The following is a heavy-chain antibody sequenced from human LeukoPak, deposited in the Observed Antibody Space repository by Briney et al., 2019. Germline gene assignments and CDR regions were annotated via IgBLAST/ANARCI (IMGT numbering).Heavy chain of an antibody. D-gene: IGHD3-10*01. V-gene: IGHV3-9*01. CDR2: ISWNSGSI. CDR1: GFTFDDYA. J-gene: IGHJ3*02. Sequence: GGSLRLSCAASGFTFDDYAMHWVRQAPGKGLEWVSGISWNSGSIGYAGSVKGRFTISRDNAKNSLYLQMNSLRAEDTALYYCAKDRDTMVRDSWGAFDIWGQGTMVTVSS. CDR3: AKDRDTMVRDSWGAFDI.